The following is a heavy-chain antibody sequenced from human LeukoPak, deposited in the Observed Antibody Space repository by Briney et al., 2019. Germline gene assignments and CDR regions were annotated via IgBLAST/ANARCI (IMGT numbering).Heavy chain of an antibody. V-gene: IGHV3-7*01. CDR1: GFTFGSYW. CDR2: IKQNGSEK. J-gene: IGHJ4*02. Sequence: GGSLRLSCAASGFTFGSYWMSLVRQAPGKGLEWVANIKQNGSEKFSVDSVKGQFTISRDNAKSSLCLQMNSLKAEDTAVYYCARGPQDYGWGSYRSYYFDYWGQGTLVTVSS. CDR3: ARGPQDYGWGSYRSYYFDY. D-gene: IGHD3-16*02.